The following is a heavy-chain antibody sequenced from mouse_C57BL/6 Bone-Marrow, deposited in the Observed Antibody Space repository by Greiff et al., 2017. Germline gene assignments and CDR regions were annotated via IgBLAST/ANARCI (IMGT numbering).Heavy chain of an antibody. J-gene: IGHJ3*01. V-gene: IGHV1-59*01. CDR2: IDPSDSYT. CDR3: APYGSSYPY. D-gene: IGHD1-1*01. CDR1: GYTFTSYW. Sequence: QVQLQQPGAELVRPGTSVKLSYKASGYTFTSYWMHWVKQRPGQGLEWIGVIDPSDSYTNYNQKFKGKATLTVDTSSSTAYMQLSSLTSEDSAVYYCAPYGSSYPYWGQGTLVTVSA.